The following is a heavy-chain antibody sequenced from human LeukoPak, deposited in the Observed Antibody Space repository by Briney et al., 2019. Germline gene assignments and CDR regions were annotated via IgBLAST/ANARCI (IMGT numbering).Heavy chain of an antibody. V-gene: IGHV3-23*01. D-gene: IGHD3-10*01. CDR2: ISGSGGSA. CDR3: AKYSMVRGPMDV. J-gene: IGHJ6*02. Sequence: GGSLRPSCAASGFTFSSYAMSWVRQAPGKGLEWVSAISGSGGSAYYADSVKGRFTISRDNSKNTLYLQMNSLRAEDTAVYYCAKYSMVRGPMDVWGQGTTVTVSS. CDR1: GFTFSSYA.